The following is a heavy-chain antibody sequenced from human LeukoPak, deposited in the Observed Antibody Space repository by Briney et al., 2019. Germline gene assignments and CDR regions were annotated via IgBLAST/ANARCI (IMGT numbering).Heavy chain of an antibody. CDR2: ISGSGGST. D-gene: IGHD5-18*01. CDR1: GFTFSSYA. V-gene: IGHV3-23*01. CDR3: ARVGYSYGFAAMDV. Sequence: PGGSLRLSCAASGFTFSSYAMSWVRQAPGKGLEWVSAISGSGGSTYYADSVKGRFTISRDNSKNTLYLQMNSLRAEDTAVYYCARVGYSYGFAAMDVWGKGTTVTVSS. J-gene: IGHJ6*03.